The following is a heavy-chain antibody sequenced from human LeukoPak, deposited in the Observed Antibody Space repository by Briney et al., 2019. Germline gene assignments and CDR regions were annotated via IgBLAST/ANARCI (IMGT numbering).Heavy chain of an antibody. D-gene: IGHD3-22*01. Sequence: PSETLSLTCTVSGASISSYYWGWLQQPPGKGLEWIGFIYYSGITNYNPSLKSRVTISVDMSKNQFSLKLTSVTAADTAVYYCARLRALSYYDSSGDFYYFEYWGQGALVTVSS. V-gene: IGHV4-59*01. CDR1: GASISSYY. CDR3: ARLRALSYYDSSGDFYYFEY. CDR2: IYYSGIT. J-gene: IGHJ4*02.